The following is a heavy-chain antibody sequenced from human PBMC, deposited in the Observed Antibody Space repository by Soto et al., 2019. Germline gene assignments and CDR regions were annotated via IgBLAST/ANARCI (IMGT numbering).Heavy chain of an antibody. Sequence: QVQLVQSGAELKKPGASVNISCTASGFTFSDNLINWVRQAPGQGLEWMGWLNPDTGNTRYSETFQGRVTISRHSSASIAYLELSDLENEDSALYFCARDRHSVGPRANDDVAVGGDGTVIPVSS. V-gene: IGHV1-3*01. CDR3: ARDRHSVGPRANDDVAV. CDR2: LNPDTGNT. J-gene: IGHJ3*01. CDR1: GFTFSDNL. D-gene: IGHD2-21*01.